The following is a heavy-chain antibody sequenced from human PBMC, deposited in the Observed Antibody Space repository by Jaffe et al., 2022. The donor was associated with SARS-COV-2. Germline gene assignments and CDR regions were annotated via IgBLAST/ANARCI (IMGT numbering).Heavy chain of an antibody. CDR1: GFTFGDYA. CDR3: TRDPLSVGATGGYFDY. CDR2: IRSKAYGGTT. J-gene: IGHJ4*02. V-gene: IGHV3-49*04. Sequence: EVQLVESGGGLVQPGRSLRLSCTASGFTFGDYAMSWVRQAPGKGLEWVGFIRSKAYGGTTEYAASVKGRFTISRDDSKSIAYLQMNSLKTEDTAVYYCTRDPLSVGATGGYFDYWGQGTLVTVSS. D-gene: IGHD1-26*01.